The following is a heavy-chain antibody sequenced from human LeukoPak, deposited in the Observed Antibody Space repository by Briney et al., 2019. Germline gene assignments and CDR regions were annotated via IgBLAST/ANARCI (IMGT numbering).Heavy chain of an antibody. Sequence: GGSLRLSCAASGFTFSSYAMSWVRQAPGKGLEWVSAISGSGGSTYYGDSVKGRFTISRDNSKNTLYLQMNSLRAEDTAVYYCAKYWSGSFVIFDYWGQGTLATVSS. CDR2: ISGSGGST. D-gene: IGHD1-26*01. CDR1: GFTFSSYA. CDR3: AKYWSGSFVIFDY. V-gene: IGHV3-23*01. J-gene: IGHJ4*02.